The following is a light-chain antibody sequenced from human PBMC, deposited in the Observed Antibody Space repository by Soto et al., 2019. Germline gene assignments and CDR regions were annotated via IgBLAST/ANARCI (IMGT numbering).Light chain of an antibody. V-gene: IGKV3-20*01. CDR2: GAA. CDR3: QQYGGSPIT. CDR1: QSVRDN. J-gene: IGKJ5*01. Sequence: EILLTQSPATLAVSPGEGATLSCRASQSVRDNLAWYQQRPGQAPRLVFSGAAGRATGIPDRFSGSGSGTDFTLTISRLDPEDFAVYYCQQYGGSPITFGQATRLEIK.